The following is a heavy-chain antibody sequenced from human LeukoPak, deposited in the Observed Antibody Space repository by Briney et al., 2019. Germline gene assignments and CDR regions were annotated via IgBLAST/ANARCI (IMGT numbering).Heavy chain of an antibody. J-gene: IGHJ3*02. D-gene: IGHD2-2*01. CDR2: IYSGGST. Sequence: GGSLRLSCAASGFTVSSNYMSWVRQALGKGLEWVSVIYSGGSTYYADSVKGRFTISRDNSKNTLYLQMNSLRAEDTAVYYCARYGAQDIVVVPAALADAFDIWGQGTMVTVSS. V-gene: IGHV3-66*02. CDR1: GFTVSSNY. CDR3: ARYGAQDIVVVPAALADAFDI.